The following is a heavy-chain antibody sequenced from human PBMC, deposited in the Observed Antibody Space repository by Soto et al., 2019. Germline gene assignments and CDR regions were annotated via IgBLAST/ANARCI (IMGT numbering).Heavy chain of an antibody. D-gene: IGHD7-27*01. CDR2: ISSSSTYI. Sequence: EVQLVESGGGLVKPGGSLRLSCAASGFIFSSYTMNWVRQAPGKGLEWVSSISSSSTYIYYADSVKGRFTISRDNAKNSLYLQTTSLRAEDTAVYYCERDRVNGDGFDYWGQGTQVTVSS. V-gene: IGHV3-21*01. CDR3: ERDRVNGDGFDY. J-gene: IGHJ4*02. CDR1: GFIFSSYT.